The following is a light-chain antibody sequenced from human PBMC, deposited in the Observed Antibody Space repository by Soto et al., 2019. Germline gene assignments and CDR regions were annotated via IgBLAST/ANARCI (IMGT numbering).Light chain of an antibody. CDR3: QHHSNWPPA. J-gene: IGKJ3*01. CDR1: ESVHRN. Sequence: EVVMTQSPATLSVSPGERVTLSCRASESVHRNLAWYQQKPGQGPSLLIYYASTRATGVPDRFTGSGSGTEFTLIISSMQCEDSGVYHCQHHSNWPPAFGPGTKVYIK. CDR2: YAS. V-gene: IGKV3-15*01.